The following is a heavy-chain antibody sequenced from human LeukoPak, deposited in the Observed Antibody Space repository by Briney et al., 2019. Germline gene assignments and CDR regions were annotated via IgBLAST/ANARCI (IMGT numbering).Heavy chain of an antibody. J-gene: IGHJ4*02. D-gene: IGHD6-19*01. CDR1: GFTFSASA. V-gene: IGHV3-73*01. Sequence: GGSLRLSCAASGFTFSASAVHWVRRASGKGLEWVGRIRSKADTYTTSYAASVEGRFTISRDDSKNTAFLQLNSLKTEDTAVYYCPREYSSGWPFDFWGQGTLVTVSS. CDR2: IRSKADTYTT. CDR3: PREYSSGWPFDF.